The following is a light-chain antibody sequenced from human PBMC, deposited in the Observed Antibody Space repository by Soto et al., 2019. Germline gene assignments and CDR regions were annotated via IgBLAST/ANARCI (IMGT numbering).Light chain of an antibody. V-gene: IGKV3-11*01. CDR3: QQRSSWPPPT. J-gene: IGKJ4*01. Sequence: EIVLTQSPATLSLSPGERATLSCRASQSVNSYLAWYQQRPGQAPRLLIYDASNRATGIPARFSGSGSGTDFTLTISSLEPEDSAIYYCQQRSSWPPPTFGGGTRVDMK. CDR2: DAS. CDR1: QSVNSY.